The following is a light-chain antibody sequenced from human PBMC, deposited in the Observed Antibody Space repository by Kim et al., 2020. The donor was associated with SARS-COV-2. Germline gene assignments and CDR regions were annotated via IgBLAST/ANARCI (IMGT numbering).Light chain of an antibody. CDR1: SSNIGASND. J-gene: IGLJ2*01. CDR3: QSYDSSLSGSV. CDR2: GNS. Sequence: QSVLTQPPSVSGAPGQRVTISCTGSSSNIGASNDVHWYQQLPGTAPKLLIYGNSNRPSGVPDRFSGSKSGTSSSLAITGLQAEDEADYYCQSYDSSLSGSVFGGGTQLTVL. V-gene: IGLV1-40*01.